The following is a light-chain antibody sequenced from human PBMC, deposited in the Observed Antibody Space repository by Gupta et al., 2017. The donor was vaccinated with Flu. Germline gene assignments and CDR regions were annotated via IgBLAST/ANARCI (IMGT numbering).Light chain of an antibody. CDR3: QAWDSSTAVV. V-gene: IGLV3-1*01. CDR2: QDS. J-gene: IGLJ2*01. CDR1: KLGDKY. Sequence: SYELSQPLSVSVSPGQTVSITCSGDKLGDKYACWYQQKPGQSPVLVIYQDSKRPSGIPERFSGSNSGNTGTLTSSGTQAMNEADNYCQAWDSSTAVVFGGGTKLTVL.